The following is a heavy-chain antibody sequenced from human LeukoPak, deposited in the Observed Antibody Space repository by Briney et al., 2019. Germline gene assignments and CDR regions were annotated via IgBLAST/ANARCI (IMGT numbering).Heavy chain of an antibody. V-gene: IGHV1-2*02. J-gene: IGHJ3*02. D-gene: IGHD3-22*01. CDR3: ARGDYYDSSGYSLYAFDI. CDR2: INPNSGGT. CDR1: GYTFTGYY. Sequence: ASVKVSCKASGYTFTGYYMHWARQAPGQGLEWMGWINPNSGGTNYAQKFQGRVTMTRDTSISTAYMELSRLRSDDTAVYYCARGDYYDSSGYSLYAFDIWGQGTMVTVSS.